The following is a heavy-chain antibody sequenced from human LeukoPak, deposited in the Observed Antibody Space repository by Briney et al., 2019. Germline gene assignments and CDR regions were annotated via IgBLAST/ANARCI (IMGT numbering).Heavy chain of an antibody. D-gene: IGHD1-26*01. Sequence: SETLSLTCTVSGGSIGNAYWIWIRQPPGRGLEWIGYIYYGGSTNYNPSLKSRVTMSVDTSKNQFSLKLSSVTAADTAVYYCARAAATTVGLLHYWGQGTLVTVSS. V-gene: IGHV4-59*01. J-gene: IGHJ4*02. CDR3: ARAAATTVGLLHY. CDR1: GGSIGNAY. CDR2: IYYGGST.